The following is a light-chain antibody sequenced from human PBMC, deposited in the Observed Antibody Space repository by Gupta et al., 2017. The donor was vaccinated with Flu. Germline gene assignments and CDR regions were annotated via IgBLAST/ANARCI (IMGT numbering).Light chain of an antibody. CDR2: GAS. V-gene: IGKV3-20*01. CDR3: QQYGGSPPYT. CDR1: QSVSSSY. J-gene: IGKJ2*01. Sequence: TLSLSPGERATLSCRASQSVSSSYLAWYQQKPGLAPRLLIYGASSRATGIPDRFSGSGSGTDFTLTISRLEPEDFAVYYCQQYGGSPPYTFGQGTKLEIK.